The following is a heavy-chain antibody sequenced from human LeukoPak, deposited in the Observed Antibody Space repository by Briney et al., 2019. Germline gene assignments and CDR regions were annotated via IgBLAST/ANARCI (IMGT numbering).Heavy chain of an antibody. J-gene: IGHJ4*02. CDR2: ISSSSSTI. D-gene: IGHD3-22*01. Sequence: PGGSLRLSCAASGFTFSSYSMNWVRQAPGKGLEWVSYISSSSSTIYYADSVKGRFTISRDNAKNSLYLQMNSLRAEDTAVYYCARDRPAYYYDSSGYHSNVENFDYWGQGTLVTVSS. CDR3: ARDRPAYYYDSSGYHSNVENFDY. V-gene: IGHV3-48*01. CDR1: GFTFSSYS.